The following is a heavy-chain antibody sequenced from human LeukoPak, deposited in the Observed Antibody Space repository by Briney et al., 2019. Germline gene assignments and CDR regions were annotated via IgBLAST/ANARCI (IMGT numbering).Heavy chain of an antibody. CDR1: GFTVSSNY. V-gene: IGHV3-53*01. CDR2: IYSGGST. D-gene: IGHD3-10*01. Sequence: GGSLRLSCAASGFTVSSNYMSWVRQAPGKGLEWVSVIYSGGSTYYADSVKGRFTISRDNSKNTLYLQMNSLRAEDTAVYYCARDRLYGSGSDHYYYYYGMDVWGQGTTVTVSS. CDR3: ARDRLYGSGSDHYYYYYGMDV. J-gene: IGHJ6*02.